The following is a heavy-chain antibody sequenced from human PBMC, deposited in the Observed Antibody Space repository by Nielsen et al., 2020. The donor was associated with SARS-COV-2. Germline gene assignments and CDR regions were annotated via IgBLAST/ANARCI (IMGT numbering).Heavy chain of an antibody. CDR2: ISYDGSNK. D-gene: IGHD1-20*01. J-gene: IGHJ6*02. CDR1: GFTFSSYG. CDR3: ASGITGTTRSSYGMDV. V-gene: IGHV3-30*03. Sequence: GGSLRLSCAASGFTFSSYGMHWVRQAPGKGLEWVAVISYDGSNKYYADSVKGRFTISRDNSKNTLYLQMNSLRAEDTAVYYCASGITGTTRSSYGMDVWGQGTTVTVSS.